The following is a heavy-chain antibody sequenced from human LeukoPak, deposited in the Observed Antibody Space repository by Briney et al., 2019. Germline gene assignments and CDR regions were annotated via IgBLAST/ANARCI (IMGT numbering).Heavy chain of an antibody. V-gene: IGHV4-59*02. CDR1: GGSVSSYY. Sequence: SETLSLTCTVSGGSVSSYYWSWIRQPPGKGLEWIGYFSYSGNTNYNPSLKSRVTISVDTSKNQFSLKLNSVTAADTAVYYCARGGITMVREDYFDYWGQGTLVTVSS. CDR2: FSYSGNT. CDR3: ARGGITMVREDYFDY. J-gene: IGHJ4*02. D-gene: IGHD3-10*01.